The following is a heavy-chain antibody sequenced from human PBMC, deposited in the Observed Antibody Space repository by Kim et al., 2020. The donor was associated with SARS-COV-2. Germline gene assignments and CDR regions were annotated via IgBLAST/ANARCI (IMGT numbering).Heavy chain of an antibody. J-gene: IGHJ6*02. CDR2: ISAYNGNT. D-gene: IGHD3-16*01. V-gene: IGHV1-18*01. CDR1: GYTFTSYG. CDR3: AREYRSAVITFGGVISGMDV. Sequence: ASVKVSCKASGYTFTSYGISWVRQAPGQGLEWMGWISAYNGNTNYAQKLQGRVTMTTDTSTSTAYMELRSLRSDDTAVYYCAREYRSAVITFGGVISGMDVWGQGTTVTVSS.